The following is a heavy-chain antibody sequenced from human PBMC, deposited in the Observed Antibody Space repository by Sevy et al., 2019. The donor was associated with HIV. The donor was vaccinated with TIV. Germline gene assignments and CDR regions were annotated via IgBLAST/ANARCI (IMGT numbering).Heavy chain of an antibody. V-gene: IGHV3-33*01. CDR3: ARESGSNWYFDL. CDR1: GFTFSSYG. Sequence: GGSLRLSCTASGFTFSSYGMHWVRQAPGNGLEWVAAIFYDGNHKYYADSVKGRFAVSRDNSKNTVYLQMNSLRVEDTAVYSCARESGSNWYFDLWGRSTMVTVSS. CDR2: IFYDGNHK. D-gene: IGHD1-26*01. J-gene: IGHJ2*01.